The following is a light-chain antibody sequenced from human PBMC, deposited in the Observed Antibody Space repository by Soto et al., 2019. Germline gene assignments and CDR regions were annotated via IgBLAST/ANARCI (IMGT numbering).Light chain of an antibody. V-gene: IGKV1-33*01. CDR3: QQYHSLIT. CDR2: DAS. CDR1: QDISNY. J-gene: IGKJ5*01. Sequence: VQMTQSPSSLSASVGDRVTITCQASQDISNYLNWHQQTPGKAPEVRISDASRLETGVPSRLSGRGSGTDFTFTISSMQPEDIATYYCQQYHSLITFGRGTRLEIK.